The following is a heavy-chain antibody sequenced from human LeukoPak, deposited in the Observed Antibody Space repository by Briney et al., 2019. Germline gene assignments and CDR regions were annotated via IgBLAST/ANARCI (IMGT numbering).Heavy chain of an antibody. V-gene: IGHV3-13*01. D-gene: IGHD7-27*01. J-gene: IGHJ3*02. Sequence: PGGSLRLSCAASGFTFSSYDMHWVRQTTGKGLEWVSAIGTAGDTYYPGSVKGRFTISRENAKNSLYLQVNSLRAGDTAVYYCARGNRGAFDIWGQGTMVTVSS. CDR2: IGTAGDT. CDR3: ARGNRGAFDI. CDR1: GFTFSSYD.